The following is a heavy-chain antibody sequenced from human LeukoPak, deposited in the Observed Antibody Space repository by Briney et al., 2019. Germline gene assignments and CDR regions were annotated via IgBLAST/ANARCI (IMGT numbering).Heavy chain of an antibody. CDR3: ARYSGYDTRLFDY. CDR2: IYYSGST. CDR1: GGSVSSGSYY. V-gene: IGHV4-61*01. D-gene: IGHD5-12*01. J-gene: IGHJ4*02. Sequence: SETLSLTCTVSGGSVSSGSYYWSWIRQPPGKGLEWIGYIYYSGSTNYNPSLKSRVTISVDTSKNQFSLKLSSVTAADTAVYYCARYSGYDTRLFDYWGQGTLVTVYS.